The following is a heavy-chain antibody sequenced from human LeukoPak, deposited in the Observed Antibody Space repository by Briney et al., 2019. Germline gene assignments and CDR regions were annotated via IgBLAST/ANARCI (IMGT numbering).Heavy chain of an antibody. V-gene: IGHV4-4*09. J-gene: IGHJ4*02. CDR3: ATSPKVTYFDS. Sequence: SETLSLTCAVYGGSFSGYYWSWIRQPPGKGLEWIGYIYTSGSTSCNPSLKSRVTISVDTSKNQFSLKPTSVTAADTAVYYCATSPKVTYFDSWGQGTLVTVSS. CDR1: GGSFSGYY. CDR2: IYTSGST.